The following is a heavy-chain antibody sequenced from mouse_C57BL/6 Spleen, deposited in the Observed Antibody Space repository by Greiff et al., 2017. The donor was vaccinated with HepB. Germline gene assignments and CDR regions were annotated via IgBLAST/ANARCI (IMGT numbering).Heavy chain of an antibody. CDR3: ARGHYGGYFDV. J-gene: IGHJ1*03. Sequence: VQLQQSGAELARPGASVKMSCKASGYTFTSYTMHWVKQRPGQGLEWIGYINPSSGYTKYNQKFKDKATLTADKSSSTAYMQLSSLTSEDSAVYYCARGHYGGYFDVWGTGTTVTVSS. CDR1: GYTFTSYT. V-gene: IGHV1-4*01. D-gene: IGHD1-1*01. CDR2: INPSSGYT.